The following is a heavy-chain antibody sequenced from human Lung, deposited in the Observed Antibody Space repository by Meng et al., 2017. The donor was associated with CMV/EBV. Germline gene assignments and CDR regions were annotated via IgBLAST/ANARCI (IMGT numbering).Heavy chain of an antibody. CDR3: ARDRFFLGWELRGCWFDS. D-gene: IGHD3-3*01. V-gene: IGHV3-11*01. CDR2: ISSSGNTV. CDR1: FTFSDSY. Sequence: FTFSDSYMGWIRQAPGMGLEWVSYISSSGNTVYYANSVKGRFTISRDNAKNSLYLQMNNLRAEDTAVYYCARDRFFLGWELRGCWFDSWGQGTLAPSPQ. J-gene: IGHJ5*01.